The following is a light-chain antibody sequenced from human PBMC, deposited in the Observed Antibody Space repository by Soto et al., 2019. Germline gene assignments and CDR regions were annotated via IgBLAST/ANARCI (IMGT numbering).Light chain of an antibody. CDR3: SSYSSSSTFYV. J-gene: IGLJ1*01. CDR1: SSDIGGFYY. CDR2: QVS. Sequence: ALTQPASVSGSPGQSITISCTGTSSDIGGFYYVSWYQHHPGKDPKLMIYQVSNRPSGVSNRFSGSKSGNTASLTISGLQAEDEADYFCSSYSSSSTFYVFGAGTRSPS. V-gene: IGLV2-14*01.